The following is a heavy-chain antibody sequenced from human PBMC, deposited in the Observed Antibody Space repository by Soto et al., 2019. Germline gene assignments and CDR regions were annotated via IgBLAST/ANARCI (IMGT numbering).Heavy chain of an antibody. V-gene: IGHV3-30*18. CDR1: GFTFSSYG. CDR3: AKDKYSSGWPIFDY. Sequence: PGGSLRLSCAASGFTFSSYGMHWVRQAPGKGLEWVAVISYDGSNKYYADSVKGRFTISRDNSKNTLYLQMNSLRAEDTAVYYCAKDKYSSGWPIFDYWGQGTLVTVSS. J-gene: IGHJ4*02. CDR2: ISYDGSNK. D-gene: IGHD6-19*01.